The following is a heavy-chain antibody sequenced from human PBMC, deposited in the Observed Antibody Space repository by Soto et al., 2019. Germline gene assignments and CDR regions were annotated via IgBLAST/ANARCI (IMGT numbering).Heavy chain of an antibody. D-gene: IGHD3-3*01. V-gene: IGHV3-74*01. CDR1: GFTFSRLW. CDR2: IDSDGSST. Sequence: EVQLVESGGGLVQPGGSLRLSCAASGFTFSRLWMHWVRQTPGKGLVWVSRIDSDGSSTGYADSVKGRFTMSRDNAKNTLYLKMNSLRAEDTAVYYCARIGGYDTVDHWGQGTLVTVSS. J-gene: IGHJ4*02. CDR3: ARIGGYDTVDH.